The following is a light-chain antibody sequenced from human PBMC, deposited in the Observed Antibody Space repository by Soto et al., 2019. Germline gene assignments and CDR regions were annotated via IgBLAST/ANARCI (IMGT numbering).Light chain of an antibody. CDR3: QQYNNWSPWT. CDR1: QSVSSN. Sequence: EIVMTQSPATLSVSPGERATLSCRASQSVSSNLAWYQQKPGQAPSLLIYGASTRATGIPARFSGSGSGTEFTLTISSLQSEYFAVYYCQQYNNWSPWTFGQGTKVEIK. J-gene: IGKJ1*01. CDR2: GAS. V-gene: IGKV3-15*01.